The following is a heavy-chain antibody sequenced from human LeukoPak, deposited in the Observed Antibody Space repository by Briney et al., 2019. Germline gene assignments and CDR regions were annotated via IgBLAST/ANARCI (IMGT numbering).Heavy chain of an antibody. CDR3: ARGRLSQHYGYYYYGMDV. V-gene: IGHV4-31*03. D-gene: IGHD4-17*01. Sequence: SETLSLTCTVSGGSISSGGYYWSWIRQHPGKGLEWIGYIYYSGSTYYNPSLKSRVTISVDTSKNQFSLKLSSVTAADTAVYYCARGRLSQHYGYYYYGMDVWGQGTTVTVSS. CDR2: IYYSGST. CDR1: GGSISSGGYY. J-gene: IGHJ6*02.